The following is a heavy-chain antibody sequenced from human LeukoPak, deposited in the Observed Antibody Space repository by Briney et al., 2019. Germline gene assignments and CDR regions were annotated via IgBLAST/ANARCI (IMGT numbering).Heavy chain of an antibody. D-gene: IGHD3-10*01. J-gene: IGHJ5*02. CDR1: GGSISSSNW. V-gene: IGHV4-4*02. Sequence: SETLSLTCAVSGGSISSSNWWSWVRQPPGKGLEWIGEIHHSGSTNYNPSLKSRVTISVDTSKNQFSLKLSSVTAADTAVYYCARGPRFGELLWHWFDPWGQGTLVTVSS. CDR3: ARGPRFGELLWHWFDP. CDR2: IHHSGST.